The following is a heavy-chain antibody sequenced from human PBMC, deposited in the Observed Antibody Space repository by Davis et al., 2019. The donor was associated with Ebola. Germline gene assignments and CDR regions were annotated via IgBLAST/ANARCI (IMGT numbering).Heavy chain of an antibody. CDR2: IYSDGTT. Sequence: GESLKISCAASGFTVRSTYMSWVRQAPGKGLECVSVIYSDGTTYYADSVKGRFTISRDNSKNTLYLQMNSLRADGTAVYYCARDPDEGGDWGQGTLVTVSS. V-gene: IGHV3-53*01. J-gene: IGHJ4*02. CDR3: ARDPDEGGD. D-gene: IGHD1-14*01. CDR1: GFTVRSTY.